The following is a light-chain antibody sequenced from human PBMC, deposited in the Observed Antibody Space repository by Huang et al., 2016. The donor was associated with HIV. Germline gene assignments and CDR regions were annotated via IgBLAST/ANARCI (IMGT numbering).Light chain of an antibody. CDR1: QSISRL. V-gene: IGKV1-5*03. CDR3: QQYSTYSWT. Sequence: DIQMTQSPSTLSASVGDRVTITCRASQSISRLLAWYQQKPGKAPNLLIYKSSNLKTGAPSRFSGRGSGTEFTLTISSLQPDDFATYFCQQYSTYSWTFGQGTKVEL. J-gene: IGKJ1*01. CDR2: KSS.